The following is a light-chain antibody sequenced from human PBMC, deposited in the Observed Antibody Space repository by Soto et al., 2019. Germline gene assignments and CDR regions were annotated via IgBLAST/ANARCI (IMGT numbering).Light chain of an antibody. J-gene: IGLJ1*01. Sequence: QSALTQPASVSGSPGQSITISCTGTSSDVGGYNYVSWHQQHPGKAPKLMIYEVTHRPSGVSNRFSGSKAGNTASLTIYGLQAEDEADYYCSSYTPGSTLFGTGTKLTVL. CDR3: SSYTPGSTL. CDR1: SSDVGGYNY. CDR2: EVT. V-gene: IGLV2-14*01.